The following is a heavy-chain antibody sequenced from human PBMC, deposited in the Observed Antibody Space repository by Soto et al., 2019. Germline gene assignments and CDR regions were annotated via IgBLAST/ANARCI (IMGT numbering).Heavy chain of an antibody. D-gene: IGHD6-13*01. V-gene: IGHV4-38-2*01. CDR1: GYSISIGHY. J-gene: IGHJ4*02. CDR3: ARVYRSSSWYYFDN. CDR2: IYHSGST. Sequence: SETLSLTCVVSGYSISIGHYWGWIRQPPGKGLEWIGSIYHSGSTYYNPSLKSRVTISVDTSKNQFSLKLKSVTAADTAVYYCARVYRSSSWYYFDNWGQGTLVTVSS.